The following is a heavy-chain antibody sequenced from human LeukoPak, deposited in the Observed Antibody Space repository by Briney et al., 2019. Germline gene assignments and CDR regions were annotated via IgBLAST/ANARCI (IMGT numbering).Heavy chain of an antibody. CDR3: ARDIYYDSTDY. J-gene: IGHJ4*02. Sequence: GGSLRLSCAASGFTFSTFAMLWVRQPPGKGLEWVSSIFPSGGEIHYADSVKGRFTISRDNAKNSLYLQMNSLRAEDTAVYYCARDIYYDSTDYWGQGTLVTVSS. V-gene: IGHV3-21*01. CDR1: GFTFSTFA. D-gene: IGHD3-22*01. CDR2: IFPSGGEI.